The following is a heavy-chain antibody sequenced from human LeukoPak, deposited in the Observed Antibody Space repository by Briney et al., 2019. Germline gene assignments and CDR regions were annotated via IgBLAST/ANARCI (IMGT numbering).Heavy chain of an antibody. D-gene: IGHD3-10*01. V-gene: IGHV3-30*02. Sequence: PGGSLRLSCAASGFTFSSYGMHWVRQAPGKGLEWVAFIRYDGSNKYYADSVKGRFTISRDNSKNTLYLQMNSLRAEDTAVYYCARDTSSGSYYPTRVYWGQGTLVTVSS. CDR2: IRYDGSNK. J-gene: IGHJ4*02. CDR1: GFTFSSYG. CDR3: ARDTSSGSYYPTRVY.